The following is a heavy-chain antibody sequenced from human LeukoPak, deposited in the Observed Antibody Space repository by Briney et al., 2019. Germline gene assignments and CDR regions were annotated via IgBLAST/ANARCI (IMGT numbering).Heavy chain of an antibody. J-gene: IGHJ4*02. D-gene: IGHD3-22*01. CDR1: GFTFSQYG. V-gene: IGHV3-23*01. CDR3: ASHDSSGYYPPF. Sequence: GGSLRLSCAASGFTFSQYGMSWVRQAPGKGLEWVSMISDSGGSTYYADSVKGRFTISRDNAKNSLYLQMNSLRAEDTAVYYCASHDSSGYYPPFWGQGTLVTVSS. CDR2: ISDSGGST.